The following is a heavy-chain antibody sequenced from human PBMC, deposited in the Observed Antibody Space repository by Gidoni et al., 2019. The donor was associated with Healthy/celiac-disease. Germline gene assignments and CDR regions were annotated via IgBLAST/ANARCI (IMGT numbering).Heavy chain of an antibody. CDR3: ARVTTVTTYYYYYMDV. CDR2: IIPILGTA. D-gene: IGHD4-4*01. Sequence: TFSSYAISWVRQAPGQGLEWMGGIIPILGTANYAQKFQGRVTITADKSTSTAYMELSSLRSEDTAVYYCARVTTVTTYYYYYMDVWGKGTTITVSS. J-gene: IGHJ6*03. V-gene: IGHV1-69*06. CDR1: TFSSYA.